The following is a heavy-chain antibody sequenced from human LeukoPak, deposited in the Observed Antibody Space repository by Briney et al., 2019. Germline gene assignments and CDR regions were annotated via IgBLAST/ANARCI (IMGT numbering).Heavy chain of an antibody. Sequence: PSETLSRTCAVSGYSISSGYSWGWIRQPPGKGLEWIGSIYPSGSTYYNPSLKSRVTISIDTSNNHFSLKLSSVTAADTAVYYCARDFRKYSSGWSVDYLGQGILVTVSS. J-gene: IGHJ4*02. CDR3: ARDFRKYSSGWSVDY. CDR1: GYSISSGYS. CDR2: IYPSGST. D-gene: IGHD6-19*01. V-gene: IGHV4-38-2*02.